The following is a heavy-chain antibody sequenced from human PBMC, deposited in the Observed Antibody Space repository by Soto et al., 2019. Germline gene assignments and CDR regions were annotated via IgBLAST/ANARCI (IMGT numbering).Heavy chain of an antibody. CDR3: AHTIVVVPTAHDAFDV. Sequence: QITLKESGPTLVKPTQTLTLTCTFSGFSLSSIGVGVGWIRQPPGKALEWLGILYWDDDKHYSPSLKSRIFIAKDTSNDQVVLTLTNMDPVDTATYYCAHTIVVVPTAHDAFDVWGQGTMVTVSS. V-gene: IGHV2-5*02. CDR1: GFSLSSIGVG. CDR2: LYWDDDK. D-gene: IGHD2-2*01. J-gene: IGHJ3*01.